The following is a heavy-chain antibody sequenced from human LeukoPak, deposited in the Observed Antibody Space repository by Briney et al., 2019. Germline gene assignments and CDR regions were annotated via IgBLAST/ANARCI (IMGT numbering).Heavy chain of an antibody. CDR2: ISSSSSTI. J-gene: IGHJ4*02. Sequence: GGSLRLSCAASGFTFSSYSMNWVRQAPGKGLEWVSYISSSSSTIYYADSVRGRFTISRDNSKNTLYLQMNSLRAEDTAVYYCARWWYYYGSGSYLDYWGQGTLVTVSS. D-gene: IGHD3-10*01. CDR1: GFTFSSYS. CDR3: ARWWYYYGSGSYLDY. V-gene: IGHV3-48*01.